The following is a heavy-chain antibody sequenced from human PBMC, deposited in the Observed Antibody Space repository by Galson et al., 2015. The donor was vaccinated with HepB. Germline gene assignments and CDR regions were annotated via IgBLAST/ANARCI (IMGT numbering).Heavy chain of an antibody. CDR3: SRVGASYEGPGYAFDI. Sequence: SLRLSCAASGFTFSSYGMNWVRQAPGKGLEWVAFIRRDGGYECYADSVKGRFTISRDISSNTLYLQMSSLRAEDTAVCYCSRVGASYEGPGYAFDIWGQGTMVTVSS. V-gene: IGHV3-30*03. D-gene: IGHD5-18*01. CDR1: GFTFSSYG. J-gene: IGHJ3*02. CDR2: IRRDGGYE.